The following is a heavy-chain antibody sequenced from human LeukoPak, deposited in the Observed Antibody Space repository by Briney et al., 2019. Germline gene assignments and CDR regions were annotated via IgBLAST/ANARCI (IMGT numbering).Heavy chain of an antibody. J-gene: IGHJ4*02. Sequence: SETLSLTCTVSGGSISSSSYYWGWIRQPPGKGLEWMGSIYYSGSTYYNPSLKSRVTISVDTSKNQFSLKLSSVTAADTAVYYCARRSAVAGIDYFDYWGQGTLVTVSS. D-gene: IGHD6-19*01. CDR1: GGSISSSSYY. CDR3: ARRSAVAGIDYFDY. V-gene: IGHV4-39*01. CDR2: IYYSGST.